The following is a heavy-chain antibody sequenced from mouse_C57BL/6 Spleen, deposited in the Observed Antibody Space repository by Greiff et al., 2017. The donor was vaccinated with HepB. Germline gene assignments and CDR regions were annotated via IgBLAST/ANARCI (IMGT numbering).Heavy chain of an antibody. CDR1: GYTFTSYS. CDR2: INPSSGYT. Sequence: QVQLKESGAELARPGASVKMSCKASGYTFTSYSMHWVKQRPGQGLEWIGYINPSSGYTKYNQKFKDKATLTAAKSSSTAYMKLSSLTTEDYAFYYGARSQLGQGDYWGKGTTLTVSS. CDR3: ARSQLGQGDY. V-gene: IGHV1-4*01. J-gene: IGHJ2*01. D-gene: IGHD4-1*02.